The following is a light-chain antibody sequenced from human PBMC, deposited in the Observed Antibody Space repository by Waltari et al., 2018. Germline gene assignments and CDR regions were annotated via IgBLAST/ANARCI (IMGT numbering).Light chain of an antibody. Sequence: QSALTQPASVSGSPGQSITISCTGTSSDVRRYNYVSWYQQHPGKVPKLLIFDVSNRPSGVPNRFAGSKSGNTASLTISGRQAEDESDYYCCSFTSRSTWVFGGGTKLTVL. CDR3: CSFTSRSTWV. J-gene: IGLJ3*02. CDR1: SSDVRRYNY. V-gene: IGLV2-14*01. CDR2: DVS.